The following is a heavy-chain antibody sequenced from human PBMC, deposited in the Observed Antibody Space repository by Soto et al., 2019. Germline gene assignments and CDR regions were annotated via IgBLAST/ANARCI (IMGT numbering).Heavy chain of an antibody. CDR1: GFTFSSYV. CDR2: ISGSGGST. D-gene: IGHD5-18*01. V-gene: IGHV3-23*01. Sequence: EVQLLESGGGLVQPGGSLRLSCAASGFTFSSYVMSWVRQAPGKGLEWVSAISGSGGSTYYADSVKGRFTISRDNSKNTLYLQMNSLRAEDTAVYYCARGGGYSYGRGSYFDYWGQGTLVTVSS. J-gene: IGHJ4*02. CDR3: ARGGGYSYGRGSYFDY.